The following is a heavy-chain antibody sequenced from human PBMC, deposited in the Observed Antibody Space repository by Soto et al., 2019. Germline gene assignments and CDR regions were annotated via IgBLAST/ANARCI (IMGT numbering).Heavy chain of an antibody. CDR1: GFTFSDHQ. V-gene: IGHV3-72*01. D-gene: IGHD1-26*01. J-gene: IGHJ5*02. CDR3: ARVLGAPNWFDP. Sequence: EVQLVESGGGLVQPGGSLRLSCAASGFTFSDHQMDWVRQAPGKGLEWVGRSRNKANSYTTEYAASVKGRFTISRDDSQNSLYLQMNSLKIEDTAVYYCARVLGAPNWFDPWGQGTLVTVSS. CDR2: SRNKANSYTT.